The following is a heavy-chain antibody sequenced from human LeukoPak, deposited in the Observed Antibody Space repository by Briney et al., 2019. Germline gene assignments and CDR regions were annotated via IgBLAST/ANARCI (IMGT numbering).Heavy chain of an antibody. CDR2: IKSKSDGGTT. V-gene: IGHV3-15*01. CDR3: ITEPRGYCSGGSCSYAFDI. Sequence: GRSLRLSCAASTFTFSNAWMSWVRQAPGKGLEWVGRIKSKSDGGTTDYAAPVKGRFTISRGDSKNTLYLQMNSLKTEDTAVYYCITEPRGYCSGGSCSYAFDIWGQGTMVTVSS. CDR1: TFTFSNAW. J-gene: IGHJ3*02. D-gene: IGHD2-15*01.